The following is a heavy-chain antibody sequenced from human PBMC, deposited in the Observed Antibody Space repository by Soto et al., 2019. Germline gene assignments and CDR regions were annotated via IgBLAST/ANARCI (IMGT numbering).Heavy chain of an antibody. CDR1: GGTTISWY. D-gene: IGHD1-26*01. CDR2: IYYSGST. Sequence: QVQLQESGPGLVKPSETLSLTCTVSGGTTISWYWSWIRQPPGKGLEWIGYIYYSGSTNCNPSLKSRVTISVDTSKNQFSLKLSSVTAADTAVYYCARRYGSAIDYWGQGTLVTVSS. J-gene: IGHJ4*02. CDR3: ARRYGSAIDY. V-gene: IGHV4-59*08.